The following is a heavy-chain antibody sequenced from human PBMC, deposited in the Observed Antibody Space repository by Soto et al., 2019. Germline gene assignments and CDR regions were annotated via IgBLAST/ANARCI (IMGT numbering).Heavy chain of an antibody. CDR2: IYYSGST. Sequence: SETLSLTCTVSGGSISSGDYYWSWIRQPPGKGLEWIGYIYYSGSTYYNPSLKSRVTISVDTSKNQFSLKLSSVTAADTAVYYCAIDSLGGHHHYYGMDVWGQRTTDTVS. J-gene: IGHJ6*02. CDR1: GGSISSGDYY. V-gene: IGHV4-30-4*01. CDR3: AIDSLGGHHHYYGMDV.